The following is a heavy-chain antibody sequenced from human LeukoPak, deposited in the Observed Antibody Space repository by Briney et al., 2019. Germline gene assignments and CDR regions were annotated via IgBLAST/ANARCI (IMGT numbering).Heavy chain of an antibody. CDR1: GYTFTSYY. Sequence: ASVKVSCKASGYTFTSYYMHWVRRAPGQGLEWMGIINPSGGSTSYAQKFQGRVTMTRDTSTSTVYMELSSLRSEDTAVYYCARDRVGLPYFDYWGQGTLVTVSS. V-gene: IGHV1-46*01. CDR3: ARDRVGLPYFDY. J-gene: IGHJ4*02. CDR2: INPSGGST.